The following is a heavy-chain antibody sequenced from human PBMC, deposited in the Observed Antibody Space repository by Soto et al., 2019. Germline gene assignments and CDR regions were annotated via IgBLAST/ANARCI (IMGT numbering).Heavy chain of an antibody. CDR1: VGTFSSCA. V-gene: IGHV1-69*13. J-gene: IGHJ5*02. D-gene: IGHD3-10*01. CDR3: ARDRRGTMVRGVIIPWSFWFDP. Sequence: ASVKVSCKASVGTFSSCAISWVRQAPGQGLEWMAGIIPIFGTANYAQKFQGRVTITADESTSTAYMELSSLRSEDTAVYYCARDRRGTMVRGVIIPWSFWFDPWGQETLVTVSS. CDR2: IIPIFGTA.